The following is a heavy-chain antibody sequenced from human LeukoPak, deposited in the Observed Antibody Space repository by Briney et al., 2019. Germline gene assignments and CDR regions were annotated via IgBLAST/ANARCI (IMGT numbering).Heavy chain of an antibody. J-gene: IGHJ4*02. V-gene: IGHV3-23*01. CDR1: GFTFSSYA. CDR3: AKDLDSSGYYVED. Sequence: GGSLRLSCAASGFTFSSYAMSWVRQAPGKGLEWVSAISGSGGSTYYADSVKGRFTISRDNAKNSLYLQMNSLRVEDTALYHCAKDLDSSGYYVEDWGQGTLVTVSS. D-gene: IGHD3-22*01. CDR2: ISGSGGST.